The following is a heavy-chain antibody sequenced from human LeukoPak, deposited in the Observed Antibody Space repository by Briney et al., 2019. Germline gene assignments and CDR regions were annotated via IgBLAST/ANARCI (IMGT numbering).Heavy chain of an antibody. J-gene: IGHJ4*02. CDR3: ARHSLRVAGTSQFDY. D-gene: IGHD6-19*01. CDR1: GYSISSGYY. V-gene: IGHV4-38-2*01. Sequence: KSSETLSLTCAVSGYSISSGYYWGWIRQPPGNGLEWIGSIYHSGGTYYNPSLKSRVTISVDTSKNQFSLKLSSVTAADTAVYYCARHSLRVAGTSQFDYWGQGTLVTVSS. CDR2: IYHSGGT.